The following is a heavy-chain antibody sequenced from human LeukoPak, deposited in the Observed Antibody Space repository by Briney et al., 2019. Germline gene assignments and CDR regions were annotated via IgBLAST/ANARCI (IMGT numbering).Heavy chain of an antibody. V-gene: IGHV1-2*02. CDR2: INPNSGGT. CDR1: GYTFTGYY. CDR3: ARAGYSSSWYTDWFDP. D-gene: IGHD6-13*01. Sequence: GASVKVSRKASGYTFTGYYMHWVRQAPGQGLEWMGWINPNSGGTNYAQKFQGRVTMTRDTSISTAYMELSRLRSDDTAVYYCARAGYSSSWYTDWFDPWGQGTLVTVSS. J-gene: IGHJ5*02.